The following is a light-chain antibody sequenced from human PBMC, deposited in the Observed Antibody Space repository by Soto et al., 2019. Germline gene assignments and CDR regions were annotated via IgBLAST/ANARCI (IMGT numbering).Light chain of an antibody. V-gene: IGKV1-5*03. Sequence: DIQMTQSPSTLSASVGDRVTITCRASQSISSWLAWYQQKPGKAPKLLIYKASSLESGVPSRFSGSGSGTEFILTISSLQPDDFATYYCQQYNSYPYTFGQGTKVDIK. J-gene: IGKJ2*01. CDR1: QSISSW. CDR2: KAS. CDR3: QQYNSYPYT.